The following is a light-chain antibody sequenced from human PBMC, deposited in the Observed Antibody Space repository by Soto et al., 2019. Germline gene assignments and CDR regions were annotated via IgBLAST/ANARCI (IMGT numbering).Light chain of an antibody. CDR2: GAS. Sequence: EVALTQSPATLSLSSGERATLSCRASQSVSSSYLAWYQQKPGQAPRLLISGASSRATDIPDRYNARGSGTDFPLTISRLEPEDFAVYYCHQYASSPYTFGQGTKV. CDR3: HQYASSPYT. CDR1: QSVSSSY. J-gene: IGKJ2*01. V-gene: IGKV3-20*01.